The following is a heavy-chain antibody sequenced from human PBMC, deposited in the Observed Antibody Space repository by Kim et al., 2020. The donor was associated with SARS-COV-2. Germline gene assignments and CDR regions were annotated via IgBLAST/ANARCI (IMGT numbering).Heavy chain of an antibody. V-gene: IGHV4-39*01. J-gene: IGHJ6*02. D-gene: IGHD6-6*01. Sequence: PARKSRVTISVDTAKHQFSLKLSSVTAADTAVYYCARPKYSSSPYYGMDVWGQGTTVTVSS. CDR3: ARPKYSSSPYYGMDV.